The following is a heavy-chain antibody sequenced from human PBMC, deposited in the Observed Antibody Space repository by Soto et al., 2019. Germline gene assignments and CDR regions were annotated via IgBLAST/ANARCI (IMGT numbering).Heavy chain of an antibody. J-gene: IGHJ4*02. CDR1: GYSFSSFW. D-gene: IGHD5-18*01. Sequence: GESLKISCKGSGYSFSSFWIGWVRQMPGKGLEWMGIIFPGDSDTRYSPSFQGQVTISADKSISTAYLQWSSLKASDTAVYYCARVRGYSYGPFEYWGQGTLVTVSS. CDR3: ARVRGYSYGPFEY. CDR2: IFPGDSDT. V-gene: IGHV5-51*01.